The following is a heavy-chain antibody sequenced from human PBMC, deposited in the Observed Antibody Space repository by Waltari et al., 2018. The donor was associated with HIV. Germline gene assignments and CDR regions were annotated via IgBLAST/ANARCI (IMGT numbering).Heavy chain of an antibody. Sequence: QAHLVQTGPEVRRRGASVTVSCKGSAYTFTDYYLPLVRQTPGQGPEWLGRIDPLTGDGLYEPSDQGRGTMTRVTYLTTSYLDLASRKSDDTAVYLCARGEEVRLISLSPGYRLDFWGQGTLVTVSS. D-gene: IGHD2-15*01. J-gene: IGHJ4*02. CDR3: ARGEEVRLISLSPGYRLDF. CDR1: AYTFTDYY. CDR2: IDPLTGDG. V-gene: IGHV1-2*02.